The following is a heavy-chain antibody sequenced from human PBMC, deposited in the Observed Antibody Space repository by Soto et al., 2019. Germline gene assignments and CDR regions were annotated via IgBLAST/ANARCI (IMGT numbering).Heavy chain of an antibody. CDR1: GGSISSGYYY. CDR2: IYYSGST. CDR3: ARSGYCTNGVCYTPFDY. V-gene: IGHV4-30-4*01. Sequence: SETLSLTCTVSGGSISSGYYYWSWIRQPPGKGLEWIGYIYYSGSTYYNPSLKSRVTISVDTSKNQFSLKLSSVTAADTAVYYCARSGYCTNGVCYTPFDYWGQGTLVTVSS. D-gene: IGHD2-8*01. J-gene: IGHJ4*02.